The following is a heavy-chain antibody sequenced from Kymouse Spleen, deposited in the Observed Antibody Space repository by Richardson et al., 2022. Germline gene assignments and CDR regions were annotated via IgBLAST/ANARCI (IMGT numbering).Heavy chain of an antibody. CDR2: IYYSGST. CDR3: ARHPWYYDILTGYLTT. D-gene: IGHD3-9*01. V-gene: IGHV4-39*01. CDR1: GGSISSSSYY. J-gene: IGHJ4*02. Sequence: QLQLQESGPGLVKPSETLSLTCTVSGGSISSSSYYWGWIRQPPGKGLEWIGSIYYSGSTYYNPSLKSRVTISVDTSKNQFSLKLSSVTAADTAVYYCARHPWYYDILTGYLTTGAREPWSPSPQ.